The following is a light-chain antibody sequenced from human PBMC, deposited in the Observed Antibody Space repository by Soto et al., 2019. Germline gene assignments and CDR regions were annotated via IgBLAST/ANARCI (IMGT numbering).Light chain of an antibody. J-gene: IGLJ3*02. V-gene: IGLV2-8*01. CDR2: EVS. CDR1: SSDVADYNY. CDR3: SSYAGSNNWV. Sequence: QLVLTQPPSASGSPGQSVTISCTGTSSDVADYNYVSWYQQYPGKAPKLMIYEVSKRPSGVPDRFSGSKSGNTASLTVSGLQAEDEADYYCSSYAGSNNWVFGGGTKLTVL.